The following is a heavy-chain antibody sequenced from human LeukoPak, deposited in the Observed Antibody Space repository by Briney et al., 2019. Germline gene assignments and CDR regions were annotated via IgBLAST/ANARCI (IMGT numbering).Heavy chain of an antibody. Sequence: GGSLRLSCIASGFTFGDYAMSWFRQAPGKGLEWVGFIRSKAYGGTTEYAASVKGRLTISRDDSKSIAYLQMNSLKTEDTAVYYCTRDLGGDYPGHFDYWGQGTLVTVSS. CDR1: GFTFGDYA. J-gene: IGHJ4*02. CDR2: IRSKAYGGTT. V-gene: IGHV3-49*03. CDR3: TRDLGGDYPGHFDY. D-gene: IGHD3-16*01.